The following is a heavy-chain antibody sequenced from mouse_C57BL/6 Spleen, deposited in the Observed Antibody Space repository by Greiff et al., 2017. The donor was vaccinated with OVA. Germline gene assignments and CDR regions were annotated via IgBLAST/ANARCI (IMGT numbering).Heavy chain of an antibody. J-gene: IGHJ1*03. D-gene: IGHD1-1*01. V-gene: IGHV10-3*01. CDR3: VRDYGSSYVNWYFDV. CDR1: GFTFNTYA. CDR2: IRSKSSNYAT. Sequence: EVMLVESGGGLVQPKGSLKLSCAASGFTFNTYAMHWVRQAPGKGLEWVARIRSKSSNYATYYADSVKDRFTISRDDSQSMLYLQMNNLKTEDTAMYYCVRDYGSSYVNWYFDVWGTGTTVTVSS.